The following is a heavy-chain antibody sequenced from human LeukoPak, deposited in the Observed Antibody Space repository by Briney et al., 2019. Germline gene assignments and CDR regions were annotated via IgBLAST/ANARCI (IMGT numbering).Heavy chain of an antibody. CDR3: ARTRTTVTYYFDY. D-gene: IGHD4-17*01. CDR1: GFTFSSYW. Sequence: GGSLRLSCAASGFTFSSYWMHWVRQAPGKGLEWVSSISSSSSYIYYADSVKGRFTISRDNAKNSLYLQMNSLRAEDTAVYYCARTRTTVTYYFDYWGQGTLVTVSS. J-gene: IGHJ4*02. V-gene: IGHV3-21*01. CDR2: ISSSSSYI.